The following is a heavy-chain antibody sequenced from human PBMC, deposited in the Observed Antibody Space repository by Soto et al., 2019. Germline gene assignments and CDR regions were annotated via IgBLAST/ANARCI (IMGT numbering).Heavy chain of an antibody. J-gene: IGHJ4*02. Sequence: GGSLRLSCAAPGFTFSSYWMHWVRQAPGKGLVWVSRINSDGSTTSYADSVKGRFTISRDNAKNTLYLQMNSLRAEDTAVYYCASIVGATNFDYWGQGTLVTVSS. D-gene: IGHD1-26*01. CDR3: ASIVGATNFDY. V-gene: IGHV3-74*01. CDR2: INSDGSTT. CDR1: GFTFSSYW.